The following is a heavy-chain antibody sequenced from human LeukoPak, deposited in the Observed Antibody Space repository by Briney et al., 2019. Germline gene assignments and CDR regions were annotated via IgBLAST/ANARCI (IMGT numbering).Heavy chain of an antibody. CDR1: GFTFSSYA. D-gene: IGHD3-22*01. V-gene: IGHV3-23*01. Sequence: GGSLRLSCAASGFTFSSYAMNRVRQAPGKGLEWVSAISGSGGGTYYSDSVRGRFTISRDNSENTLYLQMNSLRAEDTAVYYCAKEADTIIVLKRYLDYWGQGTLSPSPQ. J-gene: IGHJ4*02. CDR3: AKEADTIIVLKRYLDY. CDR2: ISGSGGGT.